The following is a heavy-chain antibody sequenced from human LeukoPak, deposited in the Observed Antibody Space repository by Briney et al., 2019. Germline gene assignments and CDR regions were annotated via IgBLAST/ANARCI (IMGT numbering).Heavy chain of an antibody. D-gene: IGHD3-10*01. Sequence: SETLSLACTVSGDSVSNGNYYWSWLRQPPGKALEWIGYIYYTGKTYYNPSLEGRVTILVDTSRNHFSVKLSSVTAADTAVYYCARSQNYYGSGDYWSQGTLVTISS. V-gene: IGHV4-61*03. CDR2: IYYTGKT. CDR1: GDSVSNGNYY. CDR3: ARSQNYYGSGDY. J-gene: IGHJ4*02.